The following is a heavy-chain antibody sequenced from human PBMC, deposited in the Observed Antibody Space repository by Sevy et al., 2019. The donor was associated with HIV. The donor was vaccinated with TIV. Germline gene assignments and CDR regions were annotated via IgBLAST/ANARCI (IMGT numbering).Heavy chain of an antibody. V-gene: IGHV3-11*01. Sequence: GVSLRLSCAASGFTFSDFYMTWIRQTPGRGLEWLSYISSSDPTNGNTIYYADSVKGRFTISRDNAKKALYLQMNSLRAEDTAVYYCAREGSLRYLDLWGRGTLVTVSS. J-gene: IGHJ2*01. CDR1: GFTFSDFY. D-gene: IGHD3-10*01. CDR2: ISSSDPTNGNTI. CDR3: AREGSLRYLDL.